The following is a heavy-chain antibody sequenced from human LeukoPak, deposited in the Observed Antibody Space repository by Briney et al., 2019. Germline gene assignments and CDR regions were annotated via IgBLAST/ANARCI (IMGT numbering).Heavy chain of an antibody. CDR2: INPNSGGT. CDR1: GYTFTGYY. CDR3: ARDPGVAVAVTGEYYFDY. V-gene: IGHV1-2*02. J-gene: IGHJ4*02. D-gene: IGHD6-19*01. Sequence: ASVKVSCKASGYTFTGYYMHWVRQAPGQGLEWMGWINPNSGGTNYAQKFQGRVTMTSDTSISTAYMELSRLRSDDTAVYYCARDPGVAVAVTGEYYFDYWGQGTLVTVSS.